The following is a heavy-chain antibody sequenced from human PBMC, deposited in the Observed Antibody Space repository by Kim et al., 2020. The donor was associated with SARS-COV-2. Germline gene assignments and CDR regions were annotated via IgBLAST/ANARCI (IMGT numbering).Heavy chain of an antibody. Sequence: YTPSGTGRFTISRENSKNSLYLQMNSLRTEDTALYYCAKLVIGIDAFDIWGQGTMVTVSS. J-gene: IGHJ3*02. CDR3: AKLVIGIDAFDI. D-gene: IGHD2-21*01. V-gene: IGHV3-43*01.